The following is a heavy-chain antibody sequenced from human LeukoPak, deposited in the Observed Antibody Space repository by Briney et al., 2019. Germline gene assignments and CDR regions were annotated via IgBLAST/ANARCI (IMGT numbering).Heavy chain of an antibody. J-gene: IGHJ4*02. CDR2: IWYDGSNK. CDR3: AKDTYYGSGSSDY. Sequence: GRSLRLSCAASGFTFSSYGMHWVRQAPGKGLEWVAVIWYDGSNKYYADPVKGRFTISRDNSKNTLYLQMNSLRAEDTAVYYCAKDTYYGSGSSDYWGQGTLVTVSS. CDR1: GFTFSSYG. V-gene: IGHV3-33*06. D-gene: IGHD3-10*01.